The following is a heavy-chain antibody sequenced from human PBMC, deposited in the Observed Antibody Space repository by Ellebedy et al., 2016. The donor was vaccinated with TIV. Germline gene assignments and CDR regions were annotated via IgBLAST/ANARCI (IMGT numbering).Heavy chain of an antibody. CDR3: ARHVPATATSFDY. CDR2: INDSGTT. J-gene: IGHJ4*02. CDR1: GGSISSYY. V-gene: IGHV4-34*01. Sequence: MPSETLSLTCTVSGGSISSYYWSWIRQPPGKGLEWIGEINDSGTTKYNPSLVSRVTISLDMPKNQFSLKLTSVTAADTAVYYCARHVPATATSFDYWGQGTLVTVSS. D-gene: IGHD2-15*01.